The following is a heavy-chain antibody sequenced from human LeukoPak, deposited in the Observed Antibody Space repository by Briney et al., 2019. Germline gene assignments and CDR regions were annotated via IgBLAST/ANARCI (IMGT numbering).Heavy chain of an antibody. V-gene: IGHV1-2*02. Sequence: GASVKVSCKASGYTFTDYYMHWVRHAPGQGLEWLGWINPNSGGTNYAQMLQGRVTMTRDTSMSTAYMELSRLRSDDTAIYYCATDSSGWFEWGQGTLVTVSS. CDR3: ATDSSGWFE. CDR2: INPNSGGT. D-gene: IGHD6-19*01. J-gene: IGHJ4*02. CDR1: GYTFTDYY.